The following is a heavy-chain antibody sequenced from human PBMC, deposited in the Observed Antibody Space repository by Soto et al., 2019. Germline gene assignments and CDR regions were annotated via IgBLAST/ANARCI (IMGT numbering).Heavy chain of an antibody. CDR1: GGSISSSNW. Sequence: QVQLQESGPGLVKPSGTLSLTCAVSGGSISSSNWWSWVRQPPGKGLEWIGEIYHSGNTNYNPSLKGRGTMAVDKSRNQFSLKLSSVTAADTAVYYCARRWGEGRVDYWGQGTLGTVSS. CDR3: ARRWGEGRVDY. D-gene: IGHD3-10*01. V-gene: IGHV4-4*02. J-gene: IGHJ4*02. CDR2: IYHSGNT.